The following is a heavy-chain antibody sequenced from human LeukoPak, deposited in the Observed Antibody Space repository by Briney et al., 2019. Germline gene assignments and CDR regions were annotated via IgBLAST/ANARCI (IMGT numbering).Heavy chain of an antibody. D-gene: IGHD3-16*01. J-gene: IGHJ4*02. CDR1: GFTFSSYA. V-gene: IGHV3-23*01. CDR2: ISGSGGST. Sequence: GGSLRLSCAASGFTFSSYAMSWVRQAPGKGLEWVSAISGSGGSTYYADSVKGRFTISRDNSKNTLYLQMNSLRAEDTAVYYCAKCRDDYVWGTESYYFDCWGQGTLVTVSS. CDR3: AKCRDDYVWGTESYYFDC.